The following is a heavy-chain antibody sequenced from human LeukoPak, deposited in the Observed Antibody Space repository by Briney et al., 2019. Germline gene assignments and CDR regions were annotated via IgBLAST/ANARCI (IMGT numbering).Heavy chain of an antibody. V-gene: IGHV4-59*01. J-gene: IGHJ4*02. D-gene: IGHD2-8*01. CDR2: IYYSGST. Sequence: PSETLSLTCTVSGGSINNYYWSWIRQPPGKGLEWIGYIYYSGSTNYNPSLKSRVTISLDTSKNQFSLKLSSVTAADTAVYYCARDLRTQGLNVRKAYWGQGTLVTVSS. CDR3: ARDLRTQGLNVRKAY. CDR1: GGSINNYY.